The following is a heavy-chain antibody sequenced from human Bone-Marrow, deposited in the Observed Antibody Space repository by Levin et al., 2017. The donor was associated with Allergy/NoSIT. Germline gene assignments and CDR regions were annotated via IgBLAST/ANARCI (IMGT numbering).Heavy chain of an antibody. J-gene: IGHJ4*02. V-gene: IGHV1-18*01. CDR2: ISAYNGNT. CDR3: ARDVYYYDSSGLLRADY. CDR1: GYTFTSYG. D-gene: IGHD3-22*01. Sequence: GESLKISCKASGYTFTSYGISWVRQAPGQGLEWMGWISAYNGNTNYAQKLQGRVTMTTDTSTSTAYMELRSLRSDDTAVYYCARDVYYYDSSGLLRADYWGQGTLVTVSS.